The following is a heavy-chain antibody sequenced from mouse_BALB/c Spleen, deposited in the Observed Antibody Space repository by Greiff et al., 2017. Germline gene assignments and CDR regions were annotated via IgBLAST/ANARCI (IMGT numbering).Heavy chain of an antibody. CDR2: ISSGSSTI. J-gene: IGHJ4*01. CDR3: ARYYDSYYAMDY. CDR1: GFTFSSFG. D-gene: IGHD2-4*01. Sequence: DVKLVESGGGLVQPGGSRKLSCAASGFTFSSFGMHWVRQAPEKGLEWVAYISSGSSTIYYADTVKGRFTISRDNPKNTLFLQMTSLRSEDTAMYYCARYYDSYYAMDYWGQGTSVTVSS. V-gene: IGHV5-17*02.